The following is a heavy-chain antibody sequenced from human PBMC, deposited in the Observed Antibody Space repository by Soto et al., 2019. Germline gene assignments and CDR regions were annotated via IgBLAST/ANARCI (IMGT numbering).Heavy chain of an antibody. CDR1: GFTFSSYW. Sequence: EVQLVESGGGLVQPGGSLRLSCAASGFTFSSYWMSWVRQAPVKGLEWVGNIKQDGSEKNYVDFVEGRFTISRDNAENSLYLQMNSLRAEDTAVYYCARIASAGRGWDFWCQGTTVVVSS. CDR3: ARIASAGRGWDF. D-gene: IGHD6-13*01. CDR2: IKQDGSEK. V-gene: IGHV3-7*01. J-gene: IGHJ6*02.